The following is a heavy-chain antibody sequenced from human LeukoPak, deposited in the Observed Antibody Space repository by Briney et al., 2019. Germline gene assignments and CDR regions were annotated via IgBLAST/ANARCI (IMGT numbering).Heavy chain of an antibody. J-gene: IGHJ4*02. CDR1: GFTFSSYG. D-gene: IGHD3-22*01. CDR3: ARDYAPYYYDSSGPIAVDY. Sequence: GGSLRLSCAASGFTFSSYGMHWVRQAPGKGLEWVAVIWYDGSNKYYADSVKGRFTISRDNSKNTLYLQMNSLRAEDTAVYYCARDYAPYYYDSSGPIAVDYWGQGTLVTVSS. V-gene: IGHV3-33*01. CDR2: IWYDGSNK.